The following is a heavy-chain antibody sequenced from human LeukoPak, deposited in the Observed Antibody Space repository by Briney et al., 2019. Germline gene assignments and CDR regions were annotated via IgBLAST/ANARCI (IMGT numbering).Heavy chain of an antibody. V-gene: IGHV3-30*03. CDR1: AFTFSSYG. CDR2: ISYDGSEK. J-gene: IGHJ4*02. Sequence: QPGGSLRLSCAASAFTFSSYGMHWVRQAPGKGLEWVAVISYDGSEKYYADSVKGRFTISRDNSKNTLYLQMNSLRAEDTAVYYCARGSSWYHFDYWGQGTLVTVSS. D-gene: IGHD6-13*01. CDR3: ARGSSWYHFDY.